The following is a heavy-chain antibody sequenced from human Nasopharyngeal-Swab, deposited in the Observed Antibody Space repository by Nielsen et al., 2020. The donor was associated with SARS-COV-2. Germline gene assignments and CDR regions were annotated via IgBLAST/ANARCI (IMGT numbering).Heavy chain of an antibody. CDR2: INHSGST. V-gene: IGHV4-34*01. CDR3: ARSRYTSSWYGVRNWFDP. D-gene: IGHD6-13*01. J-gene: IGHJ5*02. CDR1: GWSFSGYY. Sequence: GSLRLSCAVYGWSFSGYYWNWIRQPPGKGLAWIAEINHSGSTNYNPSLKSRVTISLDTSKNQFSLKLSSVTAADTAVYYCARSRYTSSWYGVRNWFDPWGQGTLVTVSS.